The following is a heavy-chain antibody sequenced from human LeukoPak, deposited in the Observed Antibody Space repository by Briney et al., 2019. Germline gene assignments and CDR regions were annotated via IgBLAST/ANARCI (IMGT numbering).Heavy chain of an antibody. D-gene: IGHD3-22*01. Sequence: GESLKISCKGSGYSFASYWIGWVRQMPGKGLEWMGIIYPGDSDTRYSPSFQGQVTISADKSISTAYLQWSSLKASDTAMYYCARMHYDSSGYYSLDYWGQGTLVTVSS. CDR1: GYSFASYW. CDR3: ARMHYDSSGYYSLDY. J-gene: IGHJ4*02. V-gene: IGHV5-51*01. CDR2: IYPGDSDT.